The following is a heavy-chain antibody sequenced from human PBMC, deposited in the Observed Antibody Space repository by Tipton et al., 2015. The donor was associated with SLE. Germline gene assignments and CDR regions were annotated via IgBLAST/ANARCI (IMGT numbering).Heavy chain of an antibody. V-gene: IGHV4-61*02. Sequence: TLSLTCTVSGVSISSGSYYWNWIRQSAGKGLEWIGRVCNSGSTNYSPSLESRGTISVDTSKHQFSLELTSVTAADTAVYFCARQRLRLLSPLDAWGQGTTVIVSS. D-gene: IGHD3-10*01. J-gene: IGHJ6*02. CDR2: VCNSGST. CDR1: GVSISSGSYY. CDR3: ARQRLRLLSPLDA.